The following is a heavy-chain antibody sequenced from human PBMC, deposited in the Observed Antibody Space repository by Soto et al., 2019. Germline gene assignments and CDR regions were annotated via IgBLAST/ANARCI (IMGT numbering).Heavy chain of an antibody. D-gene: IGHD6-13*01. V-gene: IGHV3-48*04. CDR1: GFTFSSYS. CDR2: ISSSSSTI. J-gene: IGHJ3*02. Sequence: GGSLRLSCAASGFTFSSYSMNWVRPAPGKGLEWVSYISSSSSTIYYADSVKGRFTISRDTAKNSLYLQMNSLRAEDTAVYYCAHRGEQQLVLGDAFDSWGQGKMVTVS. CDR3: AHRGEQQLVLGDAFDS.